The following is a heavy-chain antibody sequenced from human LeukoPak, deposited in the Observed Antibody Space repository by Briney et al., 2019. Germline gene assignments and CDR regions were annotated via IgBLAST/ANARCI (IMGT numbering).Heavy chain of an antibody. J-gene: IGHJ6*03. CDR2: IYNGGST. CDR3: ASTQAPAAIGRYYYYMDV. CDR1: GFTVSSNY. V-gene: IGHV3-53*01. D-gene: IGHD2-2*01. Sequence: PGGSLRLSCAASGFTVSSNYMSWVRQAPGKGLEWVSVIYNGGSTHYADSVKGRFTISRDNSKNTLYLQMNILRAEDTAVYYCASTQAPAAIGRYYYYMDVWGKGTTVTVSS.